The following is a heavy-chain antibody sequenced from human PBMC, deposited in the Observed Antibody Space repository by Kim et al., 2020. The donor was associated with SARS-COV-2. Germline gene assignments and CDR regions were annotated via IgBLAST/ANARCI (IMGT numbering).Heavy chain of an antibody. V-gene: IGHV3-33*06. Sequence: GGSLRLSCAASGFTLSSYGMHWVRQAPGKGLEWVAVIWYDGSNKYYADSVKGRFTMSRDNAKNTLYLQMNSLRAEDTAVYYCAKVVQDDYGDGWYDEMDV. D-gene: IGHD4-17*01. CDR2: IWYDGSNK. J-gene: IGHJ6*01. CDR3: AKVVQDDYGDGWYDEMDV. CDR1: GFTLSSYG.